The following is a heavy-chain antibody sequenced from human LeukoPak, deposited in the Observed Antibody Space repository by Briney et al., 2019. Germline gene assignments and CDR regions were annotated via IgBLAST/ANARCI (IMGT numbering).Heavy chain of an antibody. Sequence: SETLSLTCSVSGGFISSHYWSWIRRSPGKGLEWIGYVFYTGSSNYNPSLKSRLTLSVDTSKNQFSLELRSVTAADTAVYYCARAHPAYSSSSGFDFWGQGALVTVSS. CDR1: GGFISSHY. CDR3: ARAHPAYSSSSGFDF. J-gene: IGHJ4*02. V-gene: IGHV4-59*11. CDR2: VFYTGSS. D-gene: IGHD6-6*01.